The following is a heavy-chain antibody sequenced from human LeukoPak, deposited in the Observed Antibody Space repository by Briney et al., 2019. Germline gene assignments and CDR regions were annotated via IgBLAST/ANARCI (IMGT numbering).Heavy chain of an antibody. Sequence: GGSLRLSCAASGFTFSSYEMNWVRQAPGKGLEWVSFISSSGTTINQPGSVKGRFTISRDNAKNSVHLQMDNLRVEDTAVYYCARGWDRAHRTGFEFDVWGQGTLVTVSS. D-gene: IGHD1-26*01. CDR3: ARGWDRAHRTGFEFDV. CDR2: ISSSGTTI. V-gene: IGHV3-48*03. J-gene: IGHJ4*02. CDR1: GFTFSSYE.